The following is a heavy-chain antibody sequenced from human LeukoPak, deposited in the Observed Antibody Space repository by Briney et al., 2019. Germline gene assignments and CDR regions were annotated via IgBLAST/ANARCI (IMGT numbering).Heavy chain of an antibody. J-gene: IGHJ4*02. V-gene: IGHV3-21*01. D-gene: IGHD3-22*01. CDR3: ARGPTYYGSGGFYSEY. Sequence: GGSLRLSCAASGFTFSSYSMNWVRQAPGKGLEWVSSITSSSSLIYYADSVKGRFTISRDNAKNSLYLQMNSLRAEDTAVYYGARGPTYYGSGGFYSEYWGQGTLVTVSS. CDR1: GFTFSSYS. CDR2: ITSSSSLI.